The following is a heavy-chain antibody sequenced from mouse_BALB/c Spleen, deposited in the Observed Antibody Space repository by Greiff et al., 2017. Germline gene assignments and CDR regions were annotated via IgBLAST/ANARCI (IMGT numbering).Heavy chain of an antibody. J-gene: IGHJ3*01. CDR1: GYAFTNYL. CDR3: ARLEGDRYRAWIAY. V-gene: IGHV1-54*01. Sequence: QVQLQQSGAELVRPGTSVKVSCKASGYAFTNYLIEWVKQRPGQGLEWVGVINPGSGGSNYNEKFKGKATLTADKSSSTAYMQLSSLTSDDSAVYFCARLEGDRYRAWIAYWGQGTLVTVSA. D-gene: IGHD2-14*01. CDR2: INPGSGGS.